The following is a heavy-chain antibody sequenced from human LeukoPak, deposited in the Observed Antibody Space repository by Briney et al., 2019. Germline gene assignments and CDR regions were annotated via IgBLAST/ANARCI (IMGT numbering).Heavy chain of an antibody. Sequence: ASVKVSCKASGYTFTTYYIHWVRQAPGQGLEWMGVINPSGGSTSLAQKFQARLTMTRDTSTSTVYMELSGLSSEDAAVYYCAREIVVVPSAMGFDPWGQGTLVTVSS. J-gene: IGHJ5*02. CDR1: GYTFTTYY. CDR2: INPSGGST. D-gene: IGHD2-2*01. V-gene: IGHV1-46*01. CDR3: AREIVVVPSAMGFDP.